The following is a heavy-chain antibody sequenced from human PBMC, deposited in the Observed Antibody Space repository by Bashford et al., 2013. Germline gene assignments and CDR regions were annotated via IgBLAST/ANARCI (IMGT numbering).Heavy chain of an antibody. Sequence: ASVKVSCKASGYTFTSYAMHWVRQAPGQRLEWMGWINAGNGNTKYSQKFQGRVTMTRDTSTSTVYMELSSLRSEDTAVYYCARSLIGATAAYYGMDVWGQGTTVTVSS. CDR1: GYTFTSYA. V-gene: IGHV1-3*01. D-gene: IGHD6-13*01. CDR3: ARSLIGATAAYYGMDV. J-gene: IGHJ6*02. CDR2: INAGNGNT.